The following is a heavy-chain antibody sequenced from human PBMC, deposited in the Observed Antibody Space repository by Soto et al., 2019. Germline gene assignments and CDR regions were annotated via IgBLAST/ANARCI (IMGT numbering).Heavy chain of an antibody. D-gene: IGHD3-22*01. CDR2: INPNSGGT. Sequence: ASVKVSCKASGYTFTGYYMHWVRQAPGQGLEWMGWINPNSGGTNYAQKFQGRVTMTRDTSISTAYMELSRLRSDDTAVYYCARGIAAHYYDSSGYYYDFSYWGQGTLVTVSS. CDR3: ARGIAAHYYDSSGYYYDFSY. J-gene: IGHJ4*02. CDR1: GYTFTGYY. V-gene: IGHV1-2*02.